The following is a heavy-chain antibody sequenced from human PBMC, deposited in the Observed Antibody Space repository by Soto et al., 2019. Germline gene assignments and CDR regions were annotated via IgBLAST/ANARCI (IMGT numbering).Heavy chain of an antibody. CDR2: IGPKSGGT. Sequence: ASVKVSCKASGYTFIDYYMHWVRQAPGQGFEWMGRIGPKSGGTNYAQKFQGRVTMTWDTSLNTAYMELSSLMSEDTAVYYCARPPGYISDWYYFDFWGQGTLVTVSS. CDR3: ARPPGYISDWYYFDF. J-gene: IGHJ4*02. CDR1: GYTFIDYY. V-gene: IGHV1-2*02. D-gene: IGHD6-19*01.